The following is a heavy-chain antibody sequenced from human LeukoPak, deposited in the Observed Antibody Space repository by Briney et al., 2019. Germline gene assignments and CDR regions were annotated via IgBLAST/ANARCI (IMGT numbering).Heavy chain of an antibody. CDR3: ARRSRTIFGVVRTYYYYMDV. CDR1: GGSISSGGYY. CDR2: IYYSGST. V-gene: IGHV4-31*03. J-gene: IGHJ6*03. Sequence: SETLSPTCTVSGGSISSGGYYWSWIRQHPGKGLEWIGYIYYSGSTYYNPSLKSRVTISVDTSKNQFSLKLSSVTAADTAVYYCARRSRTIFGVVRTYYYYMDVWGKGTTVTVSS. D-gene: IGHD3-3*01.